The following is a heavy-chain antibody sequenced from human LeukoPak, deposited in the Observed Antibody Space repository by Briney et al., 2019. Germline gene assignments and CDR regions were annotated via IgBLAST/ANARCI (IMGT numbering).Heavy chain of an antibody. D-gene: IGHD1-14*01. Sequence: GASVKVSCKASGYSFTGYYMHWVRQAPGQGLEWMGCINANNGDTNYAQEFQGRVTMTRDTSIGTAYMELSILRSDDTAVYYCARDQTRTFFDPWGQGTLVTVSS. J-gene: IGHJ5*02. CDR3: ARDQTRTFFDP. V-gene: IGHV1-2*02. CDR1: GYSFTGYY. CDR2: INANNGDT.